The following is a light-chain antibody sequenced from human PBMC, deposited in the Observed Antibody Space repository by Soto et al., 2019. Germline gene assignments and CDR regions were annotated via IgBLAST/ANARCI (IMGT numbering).Light chain of an antibody. CDR3: QQYYSNPLT. CDR2: WAS. Sequence: DIVMTQSPDSLAVSLGERATINCKSSQGVLYSSNNKNYLAWYQQKKGQTPKMLIYWASTRESGVPDRFSGSGSGTDFTLTISRLQAEDVEVYYCQQYYSNPLTFGGGTKVDIK. CDR1: QGVLYSSNNKNY. V-gene: IGKV4-1*01. J-gene: IGKJ4*01.